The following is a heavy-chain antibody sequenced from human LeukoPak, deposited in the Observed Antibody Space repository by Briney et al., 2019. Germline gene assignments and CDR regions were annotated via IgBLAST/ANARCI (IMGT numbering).Heavy chain of an antibody. CDR2: IISHGGST. J-gene: IGHJ6*03. CDR3: ARVTMGATIANYYYYYLDV. Sequence: GGSLRLSCAASGFSFSSYTMHWVRQAPGKGLENVSAIISHGGSTHYADSVKGRFTISRDNSKNTLFLQMGSLRAEDMAVYYCARVTMGATIANYYYYYLDVWGKGTTVTVSS. D-gene: IGHD3-3*01. V-gene: IGHV3-64*02. CDR1: GFSFSSYT.